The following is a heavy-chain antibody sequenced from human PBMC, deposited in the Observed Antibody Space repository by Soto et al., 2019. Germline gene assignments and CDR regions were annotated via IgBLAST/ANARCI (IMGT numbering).Heavy chain of an antibody. CDR1: GFTFSIYA. CDR2: ISYDGSNK. Sequence: QVQLVESGGGVVQPGRSLRLSCAASGFTFSIYAMHWVRQAPGKGLEWVAVISYDGSNKYYADSVKGRFTISRDNSKNTMYLQMNSLRAEDTAVYYCATWGHIAGGYWGQGTLVTVSS. CDR3: ATWGHIAGGY. V-gene: IGHV3-30-3*01. D-gene: IGHD3-16*01. J-gene: IGHJ4*02.